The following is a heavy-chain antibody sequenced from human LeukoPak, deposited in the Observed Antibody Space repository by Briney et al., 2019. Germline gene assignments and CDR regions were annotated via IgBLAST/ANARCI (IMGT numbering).Heavy chain of an antibody. V-gene: IGHV4-31*03. CDR2: IYYTGIT. J-gene: IGHJ5*02. CDR3: ARDWNWFDP. CDR1: GGSISSEFYY. Sequence: SQTLSLTCTVSGGSISSEFYYWSWIRQHPGKGLEWIGYIYYTGITSYNPSLKSRVTISVDTSKNQFSLKLSPVTAADTAVYYCARDWNWFDPWGQGTLVLVSS.